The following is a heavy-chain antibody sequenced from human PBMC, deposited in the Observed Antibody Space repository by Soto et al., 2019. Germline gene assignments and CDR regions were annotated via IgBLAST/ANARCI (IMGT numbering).Heavy chain of an antibody. CDR3: ALEVVVVAATRAGWFDP. J-gene: IGHJ5*02. D-gene: IGHD2-15*01. CDR1: GFSLSTSGVG. Sequence: QITLKESGPTLVKPTQTLTLTCTFSGFSLSTSGVGVGWIRQPPGKALEWLALIYCDDDKRYSPSLKSRLTITKDTSKNQVVLTMTNMDPVDTATYYCALEVVVVAATRAGWFDPWGQGTLVTVSS. V-gene: IGHV2-5*02. CDR2: IYCDDDK.